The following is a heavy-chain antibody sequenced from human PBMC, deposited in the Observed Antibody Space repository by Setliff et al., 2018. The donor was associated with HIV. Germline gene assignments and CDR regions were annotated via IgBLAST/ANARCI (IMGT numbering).Heavy chain of an antibody. CDR2: INDGGTT. CDR1: NGSFRPYS. J-gene: IGHJ4*02. V-gene: IGHV4-34*01. D-gene: IGHD5-12*01. CDR3: ARGRRLMAPHHFDN. Sequence: SETLSLTCGVYNGSFRPYSWSWVRQPPGKGLEWIGEINDGGTTNYNPSLKSRVTLSLDTSKNHFSLRLTSVTAADTAVYYCARGRRLMAPHHFDNWGQGTLVTVSS.